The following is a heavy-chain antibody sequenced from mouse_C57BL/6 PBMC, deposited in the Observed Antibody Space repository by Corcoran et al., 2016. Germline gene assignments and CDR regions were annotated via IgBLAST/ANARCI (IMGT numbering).Heavy chain of an antibody. CDR1: GYSFTSYY. Sequence: QVQLQQSGPELVKPGASVKISCKASGYSFTSYYIHWVKQRPGQGLEWIGWIYPGSGNTKYNEKFKGKATLTADTSSSTAYMQLSSLTSEDSAVYYCARETDYGNFLFAYWGQGTLVTVSA. J-gene: IGHJ3*01. CDR2: IYPGSGNT. V-gene: IGHV1-66*01. CDR3: ARETDYGNFLFAY. D-gene: IGHD2-1*01.